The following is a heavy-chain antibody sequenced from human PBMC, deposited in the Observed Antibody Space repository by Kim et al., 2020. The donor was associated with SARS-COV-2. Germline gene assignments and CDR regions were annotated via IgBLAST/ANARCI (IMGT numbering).Heavy chain of an antibody. V-gene: IGHV3-15*01. CDR1: GFSVTNTW. J-gene: IGHJ4*02. CDR3: SWGVGIAGPGNYFDY. D-gene: IGHD1-20*01. Sequence: GGSLRLSCAASGFSVTNTWMNWVRQAPGKGLEWVGRITSVGATHFAAPVKGRFTISRDDSKNTLYLQMDSLETEDTGVYCCSWGVGIAGPGNYFDYWGPGTQVNVSS. CDR2: ITSVGAT.